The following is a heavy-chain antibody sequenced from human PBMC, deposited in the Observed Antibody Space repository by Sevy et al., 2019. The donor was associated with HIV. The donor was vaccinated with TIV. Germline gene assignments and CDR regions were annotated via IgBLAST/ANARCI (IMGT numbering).Heavy chain of an antibody. D-gene: IGHD1-7*01. V-gene: IGHV3-11*06. CDR1: GFTFSDYY. CDR3: ARDRRNYAGQYFDY. J-gene: IGHJ4*02. CDR2: ISSGSTYT. Sequence: GESLKISCAASGFTFSDYYMSWIRQAPGKGLEWVSDISSGSTYTKYADSVKGRITISRDNAKNSLYLQMNSLKVEDTAVYYCARDRRNYAGQYFDYWGQGTLVTVSS.